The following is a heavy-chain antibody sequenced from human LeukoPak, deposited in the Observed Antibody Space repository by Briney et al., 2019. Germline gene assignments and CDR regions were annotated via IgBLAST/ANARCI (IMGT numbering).Heavy chain of an antibody. CDR2: ISGSGGST. CDR1: GFTFSSYA. J-gene: IGHJ4*02. CDR3: ARDHKWELVKDY. Sequence: PGGSLRLSCAASGFTFSSYAMSWVRQAPGKGLEWVSAISGSGGSTYYADSVKGRFTIFRDNAKNSLYLQMNSLRAEDTAVYYCARDHKWELVKDYWGQGTLVTVSS. D-gene: IGHD1-26*01. V-gene: IGHV3-23*01.